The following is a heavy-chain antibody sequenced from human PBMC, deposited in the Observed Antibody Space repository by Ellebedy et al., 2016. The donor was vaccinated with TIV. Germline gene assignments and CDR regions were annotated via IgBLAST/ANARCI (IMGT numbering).Heavy chain of an antibody. V-gene: IGHV4-59*01. Sequence: MPGGSLRLFCTVSGGSISSYYWSWIRQTPGKGPEFLGYISYTGSTNYNPSLKGRVTMSADASKNQFSLRLTSVTATDTAIYYCARDPPGIGALDFWGQGTLVTVSS. CDR3: ARDPPGIGALDF. D-gene: IGHD3-3*01. CDR1: GGSISSYY. J-gene: IGHJ4*02. CDR2: ISYTGST.